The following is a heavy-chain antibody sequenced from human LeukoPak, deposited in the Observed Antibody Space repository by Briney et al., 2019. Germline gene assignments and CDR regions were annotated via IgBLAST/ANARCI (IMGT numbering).Heavy chain of an antibody. CDR2: IYYSGST. CDR3: ANTGRADAFDI. D-gene: IGHD2-8*02. CDR1: GGSISSYY. Sequence: SETLSLTCTVSGGSISSYYWSWIRQPPGKGLEWIGYIYYSGSTYYNPSLKSRVTISVDTSKNQFSLKLSSVTAADTAVYYCANTGRADAFDIWGQGTMVTVSS. V-gene: IGHV4-59*08. J-gene: IGHJ3*02.